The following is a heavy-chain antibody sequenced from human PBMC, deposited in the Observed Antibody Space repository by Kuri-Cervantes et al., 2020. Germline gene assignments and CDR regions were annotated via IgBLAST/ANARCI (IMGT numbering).Heavy chain of an antibody. CDR1: GFTFSSYG. V-gene: IGHV3-33*01. Sequence: GESLKISCAASGFTFSSYGMHWVRQAPGKGLEWVAVIWYDGSNKYYAGSVKGRFTISRDNSKNTLYLQMNSLRAEDTAVYNCASGRTLTIGDYWGQGTLVTVSS. CDR3: ASGRTLTIGDY. CDR2: IWYDGSNK. J-gene: IGHJ4*02. D-gene: IGHD3-9*01.